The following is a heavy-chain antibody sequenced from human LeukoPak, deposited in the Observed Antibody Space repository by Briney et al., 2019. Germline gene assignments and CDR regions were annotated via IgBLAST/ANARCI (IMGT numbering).Heavy chain of an antibody. CDR1: GYTFTDYY. J-gene: IGHJ4*02. D-gene: IGHD3-10*01. CDR2: INPNTGGT. V-gene: IGHV1-2*02. Sequence: ASMKVSCKASGYTFTDYYMHWVRQAPGQVLERMGWINPNTGGTNYAQNFQGRVTMTRDTSISTAFMELSGLRSDDTAVYYCARDGTTRSYYCFDHWGQGTLVTVSS. CDR3: ARDGTTRSYYCFDH.